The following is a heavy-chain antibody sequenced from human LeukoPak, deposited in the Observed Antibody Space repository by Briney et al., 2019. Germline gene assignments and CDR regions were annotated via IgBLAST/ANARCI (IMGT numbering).Heavy chain of an antibody. Sequence: GASVTVSCKVSGYTLTELSMHWVRQAPGKGLEWMGGFDPEDGETIYAQKFQGRVTMTEDTSTDTAYMELSSLRSEDTAVYYCATAPIVVVPAAIYYYMDVWGKGTTVTVSS. CDR2: FDPEDGET. CDR1: GYTLTELS. J-gene: IGHJ6*03. D-gene: IGHD2-2*01. CDR3: ATAPIVVVPAAIYYYMDV. V-gene: IGHV1-24*01.